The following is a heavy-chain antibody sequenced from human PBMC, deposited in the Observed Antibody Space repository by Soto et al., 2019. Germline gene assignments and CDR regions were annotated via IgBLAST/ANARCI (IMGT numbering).Heavy chain of an antibody. J-gene: IGHJ6*02. D-gene: IGHD3-3*01. V-gene: IGHV3-33*01. CDR3: ARDKMSRYDFWSGPNYYYGMDV. Sequence: AGGSLRLSCAASGFTFSSYGMHWVRQAPGKGLEWVAVIWYDGSNTYYADSVKGRFSISRDNSKNTLYLQMNSLRAEDTAVYYCARDKMSRYDFWSGPNYYYGMDVWGQGTTVTVSS. CDR2: IWYDGSNT. CDR1: GFTFSSYG.